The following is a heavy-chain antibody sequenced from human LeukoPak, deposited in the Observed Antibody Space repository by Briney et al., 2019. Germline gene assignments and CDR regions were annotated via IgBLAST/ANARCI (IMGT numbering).Heavy chain of an antibody. CDR1: GYTFTSYG. Sequence: GASVKVSCKASGYTFTSYGISWVRQAPGQGLEWMGWISAYNGNTNYAQKLQGRVTMTTDTSTSTAYMELRSLRSDDTAVYYCAREVGSSWYVWHSNWFDPWGQGTLVTVSS. CDR2: ISAYNGNT. D-gene: IGHD6-13*01. J-gene: IGHJ5*02. CDR3: AREVGSSWYVWHSNWFDP. V-gene: IGHV1-18*01.